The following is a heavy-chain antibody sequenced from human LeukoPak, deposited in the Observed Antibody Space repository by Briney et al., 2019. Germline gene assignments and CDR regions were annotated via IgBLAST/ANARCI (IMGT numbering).Heavy chain of an antibody. V-gene: IGHV3-23*01. CDR3: AKEGAIVGETWFDY. J-gene: IGHJ4*02. CDR1: KFTFSSYA. Sequence: GGSLRLSCAASKFTFSSYAMSWVRQAPGKGLEWVSAISGGGDSTFYTDSVKGRFTISRDNTKNTLYLEMNSLRADDTAVYYCAKEGAIVGETWFDYWGQGTLVTVSS. CDR2: ISGGGDST. D-gene: IGHD1-26*01.